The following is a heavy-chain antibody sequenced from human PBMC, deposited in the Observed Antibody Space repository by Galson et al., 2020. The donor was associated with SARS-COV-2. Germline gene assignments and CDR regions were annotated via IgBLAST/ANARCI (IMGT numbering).Heavy chain of an antibody. CDR1: GYAFTRFG. Sequence: ASVQVSCKADGYAFTRFGISWVRQARGQGLEWMGWVSADNGDTKYAQNFQDRVTMTTDTSTSTAYMELRSRTSDDTAVYFCARDGDVGFGTGAGECPHRGDYYYDGMDVWGQGTTGTV. D-gene: IGHD2-8*02. CDR3: ARDGDVGFGTGAGECPHRGDYYYDGMDV. CDR2: VSADNGDT. J-gene: IGHJ6*02. V-gene: IGHV1-18*01.